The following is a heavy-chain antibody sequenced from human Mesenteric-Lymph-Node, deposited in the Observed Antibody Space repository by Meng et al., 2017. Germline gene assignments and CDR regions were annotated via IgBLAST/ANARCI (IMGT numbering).Heavy chain of an antibody. CDR3: AKYSTGWLGFY. J-gene: IGHJ4*02. CDR1: GFTFSTYS. CDR2: ISSSSTYI. D-gene: IGHD6-19*01. V-gene: IGHV3-21*04. Sequence: GESLKISCAASGFTFSTYSMDWVRQAPGKGLEWVSSISSSSTYIYYADSVKGRFTISRDNAKNSLYLQMNSLRAEDTALYYCAKYSTGWLGFYWGQGTLVTVSS.